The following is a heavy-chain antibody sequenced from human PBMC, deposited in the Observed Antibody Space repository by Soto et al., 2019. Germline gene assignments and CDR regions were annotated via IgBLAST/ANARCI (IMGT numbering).Heavy chain of an antibody. V-gene: IGHV3-48*03. J-gene: IGHJ3*02. CDR2: ISSSGTI. D-gene: IGHD5-12*01. CDR3: TKEKSVMYSGYDAFDI. CDR1: GFTFSSSE. Sequence: GGSLRLSFAASGFTFSSSEMDWVRQSPGKGLEWVAYISSSGTILYGDSVKGRFTISRDNADNSRYLQMNSLTAEDTAVYYCTKEKSVMYSGYDAFDIWGRGTMVTVSS.